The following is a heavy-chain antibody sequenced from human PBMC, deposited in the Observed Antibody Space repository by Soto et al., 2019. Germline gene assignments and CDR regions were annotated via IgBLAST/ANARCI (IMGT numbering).Heavy chain of an antibody. D-gene: IGHD3-10*01. CDR1: GYSFTSLD. CDR2: MEPSSGKT. Sequence: ASVKVSCKASGYSFTSLDINWVRQATGQGLEWMGWMEPSSGKTGYAQRFQDRVTMTRDTSINTAYMELRSLTSDDTAFYYCARGVTAGVDYWGQGTLVTVSS. V-gene: IGHV1-8*01. J-gene: IGHJ4*02. CDR3: ARGVTAGVDY.